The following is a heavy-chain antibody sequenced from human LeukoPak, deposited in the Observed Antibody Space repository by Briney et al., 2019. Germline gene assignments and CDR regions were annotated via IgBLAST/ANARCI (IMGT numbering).Heavy chain of an antibody. CDR1: GGSISSYY. J-gene: IGHJ5*02. CDR3: ARVPVVAATCWFDP. D-gene: IGHD2-15*01. Sequence: PSETLSLTCTVSGGSISSYYWSWIRQPPGKGLEWIGYIYYSGSTNYNPSLKRRVTISVDTSKNQFSLKLSSVTAADTAVYYCARVPVVAATCWFDPWGQGTLVTVSS. V-gene: IGHV4-59*01. CDR2: IYYSGST.